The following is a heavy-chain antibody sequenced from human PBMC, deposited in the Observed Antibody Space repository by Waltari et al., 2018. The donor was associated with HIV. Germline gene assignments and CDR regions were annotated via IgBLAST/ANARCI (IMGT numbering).Heavy chain of an antibody. J-gene: IGHJ4*02. CDR3: ATSFITMINRFD. CDR2: IKQDGGAK. CDR1: GFTFSSYW. D-gene: IGHD3-22*01. V-gene: IGHV3-7*01. Sequence: EVQLVESGGGLVQPGGSLRLSCAASGFTFSSYWMSWVRQAPGKGLESVANIKQDGGAKYYVDSVKGRFTITRDNAKNLLYLQMNSLRADDTAVYYCATSFITMINRFDWGQGTLVTVSS.